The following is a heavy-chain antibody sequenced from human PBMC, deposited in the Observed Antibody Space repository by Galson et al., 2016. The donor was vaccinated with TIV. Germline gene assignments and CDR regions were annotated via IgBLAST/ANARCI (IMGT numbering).Heavy chain of an antibody. D-gene: IGHD2-21*02. CDR1: GYTFTSYY. Sequence: SVKVSCKASGYTFTSYYLHWVRQAPGQGLEWMGIINPSGGGTSSPQKFQGRVTLTRDTSTSTVYMELSSLRSEDTAVDYCARVRSCGGDCYYGDYWGQGTLVTVSS. V-gene: IGHV1-46*01. CDR2: INPSGGGT. CDR3: ARVRSCGGDCYYGDY. J-gene: IGHJ4*02.